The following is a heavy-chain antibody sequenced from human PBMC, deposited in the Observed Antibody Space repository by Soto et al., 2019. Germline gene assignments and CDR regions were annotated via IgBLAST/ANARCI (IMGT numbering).Heavy chain of an antibody. J-gene: IGHJ3*02. D-gene: IGHD3-16*02. CDR3: AKVVVMKAINDGLDI. V-gene: IGHV3-23*01. CDR2: INDDGDST. CDR1: GFSFNDYA. Sequence: EVQLLESGGGVVQPGGSLRLSCAASGFSFNDYAMTWVRQAPGKRLEWVSAINDDGDSTYYADSVKGRFTNSRDNSKNTVFLEKNTPRTEAPAAFHCAKVVVMKAINDGLDIWGQGKMVTVSS.